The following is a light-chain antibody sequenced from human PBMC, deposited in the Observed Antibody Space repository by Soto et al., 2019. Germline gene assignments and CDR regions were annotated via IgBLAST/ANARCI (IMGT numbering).Light chain of an antibody. CDR3: QQYNNWPPWT. CDR1: QRLSSN. CDR2: GAS. J-gene: IGKJ1*01. V-gene: IGKV3-15*01. Sequence: EIVLTQSPGTLSLYTGERATLSCRASQRLSSNYLAWFQQKPGQAPRLLFYGASTRATDIPARFSGTGSGADFTLTISSLQSEDSAVYYCQQYNNWPPWTFGQGTKVDIK.